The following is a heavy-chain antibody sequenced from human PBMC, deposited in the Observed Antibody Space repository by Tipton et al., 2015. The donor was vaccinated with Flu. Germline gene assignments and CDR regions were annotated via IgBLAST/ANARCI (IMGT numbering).Heavy chain of an antibody. V-gene: IGHV3-30*02. D-gene: IGHD4-17*01. J-gene: IGHJ4*02. Sequence: SLRLSCAASGFTFSSYGMHWVRQAPGKGLEWVASIRYDGGNKYYADSVKGRFTISRDNSKNTLYLQMNSLRAEDTAVYYCAKDYQAVTALPLDYWGQGTLVTVSS. CDR1: GFTFSSYG. CDR3: AKDYQAVTALPLDY. CDR2: IRYDGGNK.